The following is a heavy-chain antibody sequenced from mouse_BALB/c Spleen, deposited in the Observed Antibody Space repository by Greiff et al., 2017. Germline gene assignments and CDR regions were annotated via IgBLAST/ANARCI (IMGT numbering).Heavy chain of an antibody. CDR2: IWAGGST. CDR1: GFSLTSYG. V-gene: IGHV2-9*02. Sequence: VKLQESGPGLVAPSQSLSITCTVSGFSLTSYGVHWVRQPPGKGLEWLGVIWAGGSTNYNSALMSRLSISKDNSKSQVFLKMNSLQTDDTAMYYCASIYYGYDGAGFAYWGQGTLVTVSA. J-gene: IGHJ3*01. CDR3: ASIYYGYDGAGFAY. D-gene: IGHD2-2*01.